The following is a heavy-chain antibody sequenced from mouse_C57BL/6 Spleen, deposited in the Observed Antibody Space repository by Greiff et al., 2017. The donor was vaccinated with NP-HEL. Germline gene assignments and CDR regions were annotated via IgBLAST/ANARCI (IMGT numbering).Heavy chain of an antibody. V-gene: IGHV1-81*01. J-gene: IGHJ2*01. CDR3: GGTYDYEYFDY. Sequence: QVHVKQSGAELARPGASVKLSCKASGYTFTSYGISWVKQRTGQGLEWIGEIYPRSGNTYYNEKFKGKATLTADKSSSTAYMELRSLTSEDSAVYFCGGTYDYEYFDYWGQGTTLTVSS. CDR2: IYPRSGNT. CDR1: GYTFTSYG. D-gene: IGHD2-4*01.